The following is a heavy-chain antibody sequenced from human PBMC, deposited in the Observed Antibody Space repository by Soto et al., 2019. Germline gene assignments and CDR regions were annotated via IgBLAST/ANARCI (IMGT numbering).Heavy chain of an antibody. Sequence: ASVKVSCKASGYTFTSYGISWVRQAPGQGLEWMGWISAYNGNTNYAQKLQGRVTMTTDTSTSTAYMELRSLRSDDTAVYYCARDRAITVTTYRVFDYWGQGTLVTVS. CDR1: GYTFTSYG. V-gene: IGHV1-18*01. CDR2: ISAYNGNT. J-gene: IGHJ4*02. D-gene: IGHD4-4*01. CDR3: ARDRAITVTTYRVFDY.